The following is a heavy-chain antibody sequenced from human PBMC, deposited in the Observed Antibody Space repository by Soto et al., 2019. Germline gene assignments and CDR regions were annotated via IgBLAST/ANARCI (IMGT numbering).Heavy chain of an antibody. CDR3: ARELGSGRYYTPWLDP. CDR1: GYTFTSYD. CDR2: MNPNSGNT. D-gene: IGHD3-10*01. Sequence: QVQLVQSGAEVKKPGASVKVSCKASGYTFTSYDINWVRQATGQGLEWMGWMNPNSGNTGYAQKCQGRVTMTRNTSISTAYMELSSLRSEDTAVYYCARELGSGRYYTPWLDPWGQGTLVNVSS. V-gene: IGHV1-8*01. J-gene: IGHJ5*02.